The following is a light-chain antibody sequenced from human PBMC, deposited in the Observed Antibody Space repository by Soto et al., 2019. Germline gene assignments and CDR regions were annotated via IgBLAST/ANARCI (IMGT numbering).Light chain of an antibody. V-gene: IGKV3-15*01. CDR3: QHYVTWPLA. Sequence: EVVLTQSPATLSVSPGERATLSCRASRGIVSTLAWYQQKPGQTPRLLIYDTSTRATGVPGRFIGSLSGTEFTLTITNLQSEDFAIDYCQHYVTWPLAFGGGTRVETK. CDR1: RGIVST. CDR2: DTS. J-gene: IGKJ4*01.